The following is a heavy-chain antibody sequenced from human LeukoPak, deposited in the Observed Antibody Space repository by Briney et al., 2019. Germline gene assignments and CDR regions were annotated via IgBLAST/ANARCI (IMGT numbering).Heavy chain of an antibody. D-gene: IGHD3-10*01. V-gene: IGHV3-11*01. CDR3: SKDTFYYASGSHY. CDR2: ISSSGSTI. Sequence: GGSLRLSCAASGFTFSDYYMSWIRQAPGKGLEWVSYISSSGSTIYYADSVKGRFTISRDNAKNSLYLQMNSLRAEDTAVYYCSKDTFYYASGSHYWGQGTLVTVSS. CDR1: GFTFSDYY. J-gene: IGHJ4*02.